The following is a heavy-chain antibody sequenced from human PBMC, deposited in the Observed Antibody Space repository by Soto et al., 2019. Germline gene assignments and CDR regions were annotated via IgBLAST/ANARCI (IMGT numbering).Heavy chain of an antibody. CDR1: GFTFSGSA. V-gene: IGHV3-73*01. Sequence: GGSLRLSCAASGFTFSGSAMHWVRQASGKGLEWVGRIRSKANSYATAYAASVKGRFTISRDDSKNTAYLQMNSLKTEDTAVYYCGKGRSYYYYYGVDVWGQGTTVTVSS. J-gene: IGHJ6*02. CDR2: IRSKANSYAT. CDR3: GKGRSYYYYYGVDV. D-gene: IGHD1-26*01.